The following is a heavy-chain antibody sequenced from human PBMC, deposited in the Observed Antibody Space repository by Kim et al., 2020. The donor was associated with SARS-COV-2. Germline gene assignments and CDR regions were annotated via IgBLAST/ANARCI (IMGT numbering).Heavy chain of an antibody. CDR1: GGSVNSVLYY. V-gene: IGHV4-39*01. CDR2: IYYSGNT. Sequence: SETLSLTCTVSGGSVNSVLYYWGWIRQPPGKELEWIGSIYYSGNTHYNPSLKSRVTISVDTSKNQFSLKLISVTAADTAVYYCARQAGRNYFYYNGMDVWGQGIKVTVSS. CDR3: ARQAGRNYFYYNGMDV. J-gene: IGHJ6*02. D-gene: IGHD1-26*01.